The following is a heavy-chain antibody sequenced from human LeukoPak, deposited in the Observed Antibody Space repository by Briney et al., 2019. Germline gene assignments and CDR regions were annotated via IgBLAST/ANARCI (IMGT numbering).Heavy chain of an antibody. V-gene: IGHV5-51*01. Sequence: GESLKISCKGSGYSFTTYWIGWVRQMPGKGLEWMGIIYPGDSDTRYSPSFQGQVTISADKSISTAYLQWSSLKASDTAMYYCARRWWTNDDAFEIWGQGTMVTVSS. J-gene: IGHJ3*02. D-gene: IGHD2-15*01. CDR3: ARRWWTNDDAFEI. CDR1: GYSFTTYW. CDR2: IYPGDSDT.